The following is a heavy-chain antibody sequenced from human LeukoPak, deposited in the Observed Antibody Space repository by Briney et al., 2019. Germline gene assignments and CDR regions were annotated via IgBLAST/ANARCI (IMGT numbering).Heavy chain of an antibody. CDR2: IIPIFGTA. CDR1: GGTFSSYA. V-gene: IGHV1-69*13. J-gene: IGHJ4*02. D-gene: IGHD3-22*01. CDR3: ARDGALGYYDSSGSPH. Sequence: SVKVSCKASGGTFSSYAISWVRQAPGQGLEWMGGIIPIFGTANYAQKFQGRVTITADESTSTAYMELSSLRSEDTAVYYCARDGALGYYDSSGSPHWGQGTLVTVSS.